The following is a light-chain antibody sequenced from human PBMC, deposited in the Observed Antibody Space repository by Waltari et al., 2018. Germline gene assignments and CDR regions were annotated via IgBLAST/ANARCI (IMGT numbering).Light chain of an antibody. V-gene: IGLV2-23*01. J-gene: IGLJ1*01. Sequence: QSALTQPASVSGSPGQSITISCTGTSRDVGSYNLVSWYQQHPGKAPKLMIYEGSKRPSGVSNRFSGSKSGNTASLTISGLQAEDEADYYCCSYAGSSTSLYVFGTGTKVTVL. CDR1: SRDVGSYNL. CDR3: CSYAGSSTSLYV. CDR2: EGS.